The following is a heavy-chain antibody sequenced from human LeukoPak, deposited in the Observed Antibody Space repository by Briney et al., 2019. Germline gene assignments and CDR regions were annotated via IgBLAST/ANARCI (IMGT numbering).Heavy chain of an antibody. CDR3: ARYDFWSGPNDAFDI. D-gene: IGHD3-3*01. J-gene: IGHJ3*02. CDR1: GGSISSGDYY. V-gene: IGHV4-30-4*08. CDR2: IYYSGST. Sequence: KPSQTLSLXCTVSGGSISSGDYYWSWIRQPPGKGLEWIGYIYYSGSTYYNPSLKSRVTISVDTSKNQFSLKLSSVTAADTAVYYCARYDFWSGPNDAFDIWGQGTMVTVSS.